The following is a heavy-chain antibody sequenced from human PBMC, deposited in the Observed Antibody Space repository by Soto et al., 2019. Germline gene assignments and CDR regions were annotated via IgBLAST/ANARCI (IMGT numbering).Heavy chain of an antibody. CDR3: ARVYDSSGYEY. Sequence: SGPTLVNPTSTLTLTCTVSGFSLGNPRMGVSWIRQPPGKALEWLAHIFSNDDKSYRTSLKSRVTISKDTSKSQVVLTMTNMYPVDTGTYYCARVYDSSGYEYWGQGTLVTVSS. V-gene: IGHV2-26*01. J-gene: IGHJ4*02. CDR2: IFSNDDK. CDR1: GFSLGNPRMG. D-gene: IGHD3-22*01.